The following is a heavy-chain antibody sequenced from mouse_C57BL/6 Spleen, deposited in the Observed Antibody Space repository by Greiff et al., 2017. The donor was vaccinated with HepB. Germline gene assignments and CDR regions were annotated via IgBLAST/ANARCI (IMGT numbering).Heavy chain of an antibody. Sequence: VQLQQSGPELVKPGASVKISCKASGYTFTDYYMNWVKQSHGKSLEWIGDINPNNGGTSYNQKFKGKATLTVDKSSSTAYMQLSSLTSEDSAVYYCARPYDYGRFAYWGQGTLVTVSA. CDR1: GYTFTDYY. V-gene: IGHV1-26*01. J-gene: IGHJ3*01. D-gene: IGHD2-4*01. CDR2: INPNNGGT. CDR3: ARPYDYGRFAY.